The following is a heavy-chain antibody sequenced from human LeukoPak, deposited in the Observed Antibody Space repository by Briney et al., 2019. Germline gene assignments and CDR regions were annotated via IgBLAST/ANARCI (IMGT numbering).Heavy chain of an antibody. CDR1: GGTFSSYA. CDR2: IIPILGIA. D-gene: IGHD3-10*01. CDR3: ASEITMVRGVIIDDY. J-gene: IGHJ4*02. Sequence: SVKVSCKASGGTFSSYAISWVRQAPGRGLEWMGRIIPILGIANYAQKFQGRVTITADKSTSTAYMELSSLRSEDTAVYYCASEITMVRGVIIDDYWGQGTLVTVSS. V-gene: IGHV1-69*04.